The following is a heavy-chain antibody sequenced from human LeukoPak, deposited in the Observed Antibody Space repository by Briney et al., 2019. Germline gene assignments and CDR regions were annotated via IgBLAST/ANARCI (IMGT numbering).Heavy chain of an antibody. D-gene: IGHD6-13*01. J-gene: IGHJ4*02. V-gene: IGHV4-59*08. Sequence: PSETLSLTCTVSGGSISSYYWSWIRQPPGKGLEWIGYIYYSGSTNYNPSLKSRVTISVDTSKNQFSLKLNSVTAADTAVYYCGRIAAAAIADYWGQGILVTVSS. CDR2: IYYSGST. CDR1: GGSISSYY. CDR3: GRIAAAAIADY.